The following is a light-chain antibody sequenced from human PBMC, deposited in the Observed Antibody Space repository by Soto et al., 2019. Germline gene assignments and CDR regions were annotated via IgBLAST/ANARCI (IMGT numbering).Light chain of an antibody. V-gene: IGKV3-20*01. Sequence: ELVLTQSPGTLSLSPGERATLSCRASQSVSSSYLAWYQQKPGQAPRLLIYGASSRATGIPDRFSGSGSGTDFTLTISRLEPEDFAVYYCQQYGSSPRTFGPGT. CDR2: GAS. J-gene: IGKJ3*01. CDR1: QSVSSSY. CDR3: QQYGSSPRT.